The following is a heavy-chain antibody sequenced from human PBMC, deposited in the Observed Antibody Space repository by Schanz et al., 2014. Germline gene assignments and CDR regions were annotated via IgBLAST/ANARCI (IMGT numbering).Heavy chain of an antibody. CDR1: GFNFSSYS. CDR3: AASSGWHPSTDY. CDR2: ISYGTSYI. J-gene: IGHJ4*02. Sequence: EVQLVESGGGLVKPGGSLRLSCAASGFNFSSYSLNWVRQAPGKGLEWVSSISYGTSYIYYAESVKGRFTISRDNAKSSLYLQMNSLRVEDTAVYYCAASSGWHPSTDYWGQGTLVTVSS. D-gene: IGHD6-19*01. V-gene: IGHV3-21*04.